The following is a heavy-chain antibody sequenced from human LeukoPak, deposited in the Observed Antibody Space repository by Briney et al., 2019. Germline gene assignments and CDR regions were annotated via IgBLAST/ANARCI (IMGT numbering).Heavy chain of an antibody. D-gene: IGHD3-22*01. J-gene: IGHJ4*02. V-gene: IGHV3-66*02. Sequence: GGSLRLSCAASGFTVSSNYMSWVRQAPGKGLEWVSVIYSGGSTYYADSVKGRFTISRDNSKNTLYLQMNSLRAEDTAVYYCARVTGYDSSGYYYVFDYWGQGTLVTVSS. CDR3: ARVTGYDSSGYYYVFDY. CDR2: IYSGGST. CDR1: GFTVSSNY.